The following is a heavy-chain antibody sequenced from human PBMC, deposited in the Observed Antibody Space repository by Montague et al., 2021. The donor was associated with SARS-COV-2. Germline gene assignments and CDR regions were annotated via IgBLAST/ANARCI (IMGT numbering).Heavy chain of an antibody. CDR1: GGSISSPDYY. J-gene: IGHJ6*02. V-gene: IGHV4-39*02. CDR3: ARGLLRYFFD. CDR2: FNYTGST. Sequence: SETLSLTCTVSGGSISSPDYYWTWIRQSPGKGLEWIGEFNYTGSTNYNPSLKSRVTISVDTSKKHFSLKLTSMTVADTAIYYCARGLLRYFFDWGQGTTVTVSS. D-gene: IGHD3-9*01.